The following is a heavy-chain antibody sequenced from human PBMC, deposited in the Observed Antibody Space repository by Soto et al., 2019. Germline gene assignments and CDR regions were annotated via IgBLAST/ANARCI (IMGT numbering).Heavy chain of an antibody. CDR3: AGIYSGSPGGTLRY. D-gene: IGHD1-26*01. V-gene: IGHV4-31*03. CDR2: IYYSGST. J-gene: IGHJ4*02. CDR1: GGSISSGGYY. Sequence: QVQLQESGPGLVKPSQTLFLTCTVSGGSISSGGYYWSWIRQHPGKGLEWIGYIYYSGSTYYNPSLKSRVTISVDTSKNQFSLKRSSVTSADTAVYYCAGIYSGSPGGTLRYWGQGTLVTVSS.